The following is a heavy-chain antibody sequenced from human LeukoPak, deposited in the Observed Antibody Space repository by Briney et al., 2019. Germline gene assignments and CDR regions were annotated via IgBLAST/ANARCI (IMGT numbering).Heavy chain of an antibody. V-gene: IGHV4-34*01. CDR3: ARGPTRRVRGYCSSTSCSYYFDY. CDR1: GGSFSGYY. D-gene: IGHD2-2*01. Sequence: SETLSLTCAVYGGSFSGYYWSLIRQPPGKGLEWIGEINHSGSTNYNPSLKSRVTISVDTSKNQFSLKLSSVTAADTAVYYCARGPTRRVRGYCSSTSCSYYFDYWGQGTLVTVSS. J-gene: IGHJ4*02. CDR2: INHSGST.